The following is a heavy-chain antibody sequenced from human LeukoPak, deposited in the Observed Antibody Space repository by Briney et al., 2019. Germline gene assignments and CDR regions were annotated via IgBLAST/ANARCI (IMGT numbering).Heavy chain of an antibody. J-gene: IGHJ4*02. V-gene: IGHV4-59*01. CDR1: GGSISSYY. D-gene: IGHD5-24*01. CDR3: ARERGEDGYNYQAY. Sequence: SETLSLTCTVSGGSISSYYWSWIRQPPGKGLEWIGYVYYSGSTTYNPSLKSRVTISIDTSKNQFSLKLSSVTAADTAVYYCARERGEDGYNYQAYWGQGTLVTVSS. CDR2: VYYSGST.